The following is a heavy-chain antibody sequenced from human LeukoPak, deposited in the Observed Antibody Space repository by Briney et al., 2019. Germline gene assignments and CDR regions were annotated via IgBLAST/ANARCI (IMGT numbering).Heavy chain of an antibody. CDR3: ARGPSWSDGPFDY. CDR1: GGSISSGGYS. V-gene: IGHV4-30-2*01. CDR2: IYHSGST. Sequence: SETLSLTCAVSGGSISSGGYSWSWIRQPPGKGLEWIGYIYHSGSTYYNPSLKSRVTISVDRSKNQSSLKLSSVTAADTAVYYCARGPSWSDGPFDYWGQGTLVTVSS. D-gene: IGHD1-1*01. J-gene: IGHJ4*02.